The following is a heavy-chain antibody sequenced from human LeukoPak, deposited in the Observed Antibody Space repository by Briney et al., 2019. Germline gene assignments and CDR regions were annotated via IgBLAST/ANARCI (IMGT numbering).Heavy chain of an antibody. V-gene: IGHV4-34*01. CDR2: INHSGST. CDR3: ARCRNSHGYIYGFNFNGMDL. CDR1: GGSFSGHY. Sequence: PSETLSLTCAVYGGSFSGHYWSWIRQPPGKGLEWIGEINHSGSTNYNPSLKSRVTISVDTSKKQFSLRLSSVTAADTAVYYCARCRNSHGYIYGFNFNGMDLWGQGTTVTVSS. J-gene: IGHJ6*01. D-gene: IGHD5-18*01.